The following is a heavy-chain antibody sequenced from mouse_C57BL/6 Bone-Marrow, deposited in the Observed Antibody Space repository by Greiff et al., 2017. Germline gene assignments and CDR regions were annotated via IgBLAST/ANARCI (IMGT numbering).Heavy chain of an antibody. V-gene: IGHV1-5*01. D-gene: IGHD1-1*01. J-gene: IGHJ4*01. CDR1: GYTFTSYW. CDR2: IYPGNSDT. Sequence: EVQLQQSGTVLARPGASVKMSCKTSGYTFTSYWMHWVNQRPGQGLEWIGAIYPGNSDTSYNQKFKGKAKLTAVTSASTAYMELSSLTNEDSAVYYCTRPYYYGSSGAMDYWGQGTSVTVSS. CDR3: TRPYYYGSSGAMDY.